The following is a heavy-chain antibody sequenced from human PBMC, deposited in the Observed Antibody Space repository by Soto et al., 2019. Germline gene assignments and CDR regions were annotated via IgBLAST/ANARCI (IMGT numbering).Heavy chain of an antibody. CDR3: ASGGSTTGWPDYYGMDV. J-gene: IGHJ6*02. V-gene: IGHV1-69*06. CDR1: GGTFSSYA. Sequence: SVKVSCKASGGTFSSYAISWVRQAPGQGLEWMGGIIPIFGTANYAQKFQGRVTITADKSTSTAYMELSSLRSEDTAVYYCASGGSTTGWPDYYGMDVWGQGTTVTVSS. D-gene: IGHD4-17*01. CDR2: IIPIFGTA.